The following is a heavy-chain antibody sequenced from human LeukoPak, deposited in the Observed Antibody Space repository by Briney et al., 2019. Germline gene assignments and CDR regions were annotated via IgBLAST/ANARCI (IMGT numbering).Heavy chain of an antibody. CDR2: ISDDGRRK. CDR1: GFSFIGYG. D-gene: IGHD4-17*01. CDR3: AKRPSDYGDYVSYFDY. Sequence: GGSLRLSCAASGFSFIGYGMHWVRQAPGKGLEWVGVISDDGRRKDYADSVKGRFTISRDNSKDTLYLQMNSLRAEDTAVYYCAKRPSDYGDYVSYFDYWGQGTLVTVSS. J-gene: IGHJ4*02. V-gene: IGHV3-30*18.